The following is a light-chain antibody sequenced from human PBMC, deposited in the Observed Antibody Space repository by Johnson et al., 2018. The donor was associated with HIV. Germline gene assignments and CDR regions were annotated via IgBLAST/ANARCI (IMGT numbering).Light chain of an antibody. Sequence: QSVLTQPPSVSAAPGQKVTISCSGSSSNIGNNYVSWYQQLPGTAPQLLIYENNKRPSGIPDRFSGSTSGTSATLGITGLRPEDEADYYCLAWDTGCVFGTGTKVTVL. CDR2: ENN. V-gene: IGLV1-41*01. CDR3: LAWDTGCV. CDR1: SSNIGNNY. J-gene: IGLJ1*01.